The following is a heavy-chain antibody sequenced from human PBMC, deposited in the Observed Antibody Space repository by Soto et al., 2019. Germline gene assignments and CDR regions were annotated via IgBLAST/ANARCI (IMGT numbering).Heavy chain of an antibody. CDR3: ARRRDCGDDCYLKHYYGMDV. Sequence: QVQLVQSGAEVKKPGSSVKVSCRASGDTFSSYTVNWLRQAPGRGLEWMGRIIPVLGTTDYAQNFKGRGTITADRPTNTVYMELSSLRSEDTAVYYCARRRDCGDDCYLKHYYGMDVW. CDR1: GDTFSSYT. D-gene: IGHD2-21*02. J-gene: IGHJ6*01. V-gene: IGHV1-69*08. CDR2: IIPVLGTT.